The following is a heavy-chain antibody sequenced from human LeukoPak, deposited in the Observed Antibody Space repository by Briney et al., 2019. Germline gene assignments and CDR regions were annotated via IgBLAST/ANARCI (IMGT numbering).Heavy chain of an antibody. Sequence: GGSLRLSCAASGFTFNNDVMSWVRQAPGKGLEWVSAIGGRGGSTSYADSVKGRFTISRDNSKNTLYLQMNSLRAEDTAVYYCAKDKTARMNDAFDIWGQGTMVTVSS. V-gene: IGHV3-23*01. CDR3: AKDKTARMNDAFDI. CDR1: GFTFNNDV. D-gene: IGHD6-6*01. J-gene: IGHJ3*02. CDR2: IGGRGGST.